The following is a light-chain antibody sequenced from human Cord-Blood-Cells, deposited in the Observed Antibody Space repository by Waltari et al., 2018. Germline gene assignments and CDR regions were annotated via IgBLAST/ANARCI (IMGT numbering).Light chain of an antibody. J-gene: IGLJ1*01. CDR2: EGS. V-gene: IGLV2-23*01. Sequence: QSALTQPASVSGSPGQSLTIPCTGTSSDVGSYNIVSWYQQHPGKAPKLMIYEGSKRPSGVSNRFSGSKSGNTASLTISGLQAEDEADYYCCSYAGSSTYVFGTGTKVTVL. CDR1: SSDVGSYNI. CDR3: CSYAGSSTYV.